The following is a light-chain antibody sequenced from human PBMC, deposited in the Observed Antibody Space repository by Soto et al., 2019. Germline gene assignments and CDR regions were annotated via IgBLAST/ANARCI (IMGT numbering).Light chain of an antibody. CDR3: QQYDNWPPYT. CDR2: SAS. J-gene: IGKJ5*01. CDR1: QNFGSRS. Sequence: EILPTPAPGTLSLFPGGKATLPCRASQNFGSRSLAWYQQKPGQAPRLLIYSASARAADIPARFSGTGSETDFTLTIDSLQSEDFAVYYCQQYDNWPPYTFGQGTRREIK. V-gene: IGKV3-15*01.